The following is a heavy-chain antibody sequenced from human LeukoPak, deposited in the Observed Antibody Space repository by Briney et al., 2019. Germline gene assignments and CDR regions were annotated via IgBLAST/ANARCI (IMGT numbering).Heavy chain of an antibody. Sequence: ASVKVSCKASGYTFTNYGISWVRQAPGQGLEWMGWISAYNGNTHYAQNLQGRVTMTTDTSTSTAYMELKSLRSDDTAVYYCARSPPIAARLKTIDYYYYYYMDVWGKGTTVTVSS. CDR1: GYTFTNYG. CDR2: ISAYNGNT. CDR3: ARSPPIAARLKTIDYYYYYYMDV. V-gene: IGHV1-18*01. J-gene: IGHJ6*03. D-gene: IGHD6-6*01.